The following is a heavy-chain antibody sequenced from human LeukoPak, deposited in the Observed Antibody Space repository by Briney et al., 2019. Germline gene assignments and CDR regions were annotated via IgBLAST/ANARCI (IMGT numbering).Heavy chain of an antibody. CDR2: ISITSSYI. V-gene: IGHV3-21*01. J-gene: IGHJ4*02. CDR1: GFTFSSYE. CDR3: ARGDYGDYVFAY. Sequence: PGGSLRLSCAASGFTFSSYEMNWVRQAPGKGLEWVSSISITSSYIYYADSVKGQFTISRDNAKNSLYLQMNSLRAEDTAVYYCARGDYGDYVFAYWGQGILVTVSS. D-gene: IGHD4-17*01.